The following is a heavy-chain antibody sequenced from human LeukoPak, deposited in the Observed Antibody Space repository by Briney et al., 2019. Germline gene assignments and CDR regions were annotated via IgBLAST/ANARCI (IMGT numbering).Heavy chain of an antibody. J-gene: IGHJ4*02. D-gene: IGHD1-1*01. V-gene: IGHV3-33*01. CDR1: GFTFSSYG. Sequence: GGSLRLSCAASGFTFSSYGVHWVRQAPGKGLEWVAVIWYDGSNKYYADSVKGRFTISRDNSKNTLYLQMNSLRAEDTAVYYCARRPINWNYFDYWGQGTLVTVSS. CDR3: ARRPINWNYFDY. CDR2: IWYDGSNK.